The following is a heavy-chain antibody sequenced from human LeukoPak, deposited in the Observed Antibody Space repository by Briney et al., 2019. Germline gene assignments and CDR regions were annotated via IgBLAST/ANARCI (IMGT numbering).Heavy chain of an antibody. V-gene: IGHV3-21*01. CDR2: ISSSSSYI. Sequence: GGSLRLSCAASGFTFSSYSMNWVRQAPGKGLEWVSSISSSSSYIYYADSVKGRLTISRDNAKNSLYLQMNSLRAEDTAVYYCARDSWYYDYVWGSYRPYYFDYWGQGTLVTVSS. J-gene: IGHJ4*02. CDR1: GFTFSSYS. D-gene: IGHD3-16*02. CDR3: ARDSWYYDYVWGSYRPYYFDY.